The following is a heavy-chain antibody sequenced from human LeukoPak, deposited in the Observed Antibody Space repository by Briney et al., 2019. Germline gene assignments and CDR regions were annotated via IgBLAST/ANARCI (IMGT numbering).Heavy chain of an antibody. Sequence: SETLSLTCTVSGGSISSYYWSWIRQPPGKGLEWIGYIYYSGSTNYNPSLKSRVTISVDTSKNQFSLKLSSVTAADTAVYYCARRAGYCSSTSCYESLSWFDPWGQGTLVTVSS. V-gene: IGHV4-59*08. D-gene: IGHD2-2*01. J-gene: IGHJ5*02. CDR3: ARRAGYCSSTSCYESLSWFDP. CDR2: IYYSGST. CDR1: GGSISSYY.